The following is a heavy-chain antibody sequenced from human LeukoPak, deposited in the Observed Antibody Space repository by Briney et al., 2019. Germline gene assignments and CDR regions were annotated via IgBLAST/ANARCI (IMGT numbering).Heavy chain of an antibody. CDR1: GYTFTSYG. CDR3: ASGPRITMIVAYYFDY. Sequence: ASVKVSCKASGYTFTSYGISWVRQAPGQGLEWMGWISAYNGNTNYAQKLQGRVTMTTDTSTSTAYMELRSLRSDDTAVYYCASGPRITMIVAYYFDYWGQGTLVTVSS. V-gene: IGHV1-18*01. D-gene: IGHD3-22*01. CDR2: ISAYNGNT. J-gene: IGHJ4*02.